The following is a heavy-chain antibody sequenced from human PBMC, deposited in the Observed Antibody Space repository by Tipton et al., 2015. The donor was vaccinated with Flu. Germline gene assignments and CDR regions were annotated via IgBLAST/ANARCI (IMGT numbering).Heavy chain of an antibody. CDR1: GYSFTSYW. V-gene: IGHV5-51*01. Sequence: QLVQSGAEVKKPGESLKISCKGSGYSFTSYWIGWVCQMPGKGLEWMGIVWPGDSDARYSPSFQGQVTLSVGMSINTAYLQCSSLRAPAPAIYYCARLRGRGQVWPDYWGQGSLVTVSS. CDR2: VWPGDSDA. CDR3: ARLRGRGQVWPDY. J-gene: IGHJ4*02. D-gene: IGHD3-16*01.